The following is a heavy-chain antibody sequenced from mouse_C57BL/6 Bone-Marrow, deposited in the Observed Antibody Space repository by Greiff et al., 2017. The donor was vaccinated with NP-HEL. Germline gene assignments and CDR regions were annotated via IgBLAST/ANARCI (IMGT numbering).Heavy chain of an antibody. CDR3: ARHSGEYYAMDY. J-gene: IGHJ4*01. CDR1: EYEFPSHD. CDR2: INSDGGST. V-gene: IGHV5-2*01. Sequence: DVKLVESGGGLVQPGESLKLSCESNEYEFPSHDMSWVRKTPEKRLELVAAINSDGGSTYYPDTMERRFIISRDNTKKTLYLQMSSLRSEDTAWYYCARHSGEYYAMDYWGQGTSVTGSS.